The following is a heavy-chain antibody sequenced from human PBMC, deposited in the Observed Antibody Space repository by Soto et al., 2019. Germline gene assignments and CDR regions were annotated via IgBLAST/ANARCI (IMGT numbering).Heavy chain of an antibody. J-gene: IGHJ4*02. Sequence: PGGSLRLSCAASGFTFSSYGMHWVRQAPGKGLEWVAVISYDGSNKYYADSVKGRFTISRDNSKNTLYLQMNSLRAEDTAVYYCAKDYDTAMEEYYFDYWGRGTLVTVSS. CDR1: GFTFSSYG. V-gene: IGHV3-30*18. CDR3: AKDYDTAMEEYYFDY. D-gene: IGHD5-18*01. CDR2: ISYDGSNK.